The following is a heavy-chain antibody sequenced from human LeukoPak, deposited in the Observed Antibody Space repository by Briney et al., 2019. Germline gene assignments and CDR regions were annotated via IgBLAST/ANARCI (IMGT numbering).Heavy chain of an antibody. CDR1: GGTFSCYA. CDR2: IIPIFGTA. D-gene: IGHD3-10*01. CDR3: AREGITMVRGVIIPSQNFDY. Sequence: GASVKVSCKASGGTFSCYAISWVRQAPGQGLEWMGGIIPIFGTANYAQKFQGRVTITADESTSTAYMELSSLRSEDTAVYYCAREGITMVRGVIIPSQNFDYWGQGTLVTVSS. J-gene: IGHJ4*02. V-gene: IGHV1-69*13.